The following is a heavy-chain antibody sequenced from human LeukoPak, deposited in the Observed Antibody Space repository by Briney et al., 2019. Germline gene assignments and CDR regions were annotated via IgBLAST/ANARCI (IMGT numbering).Heavy chain of an antibody. V-gene: IGHV3-30*04. CDR2: ISFDGTDA. Sequence: GTSLRLSCAASGFTFSSYAIHWVRQAPGKGLEWVAVISFDGTDAFYADSVKGRFTISRDNAKNSLYLQMNSLRAEDTAVYYCARITYYDILTGYSTAMDVWGKGTTVTVSS. J-gene: IGHJ6*03. D-gene: IGHD3-9*01. CDR1: GFTFSSYA. CDR3: ARITYYDILTGYSTAMDV.